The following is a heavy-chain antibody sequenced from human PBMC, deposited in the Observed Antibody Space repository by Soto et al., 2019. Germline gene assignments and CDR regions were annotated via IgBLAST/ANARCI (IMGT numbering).Heavy chain of an antibody. D-gene: IGHD3-22*01. J-gene: IGHJ4*02. Sequence: GSLRLSCAGSGFTFSHYAMSWVRQAPGKGLEWVSAISGSGVSTYYADSVKGRFTISRDNSKNTLYLQMNSLRAEDTAVYYCAKGTFITLYYFDYWGQGTLVTVSS. V-gene: IGHV3-23*01. CDR2: ISGSGVST. CDR1: GFTFSHYA. CDR3: AKGTFITLYYFDY.